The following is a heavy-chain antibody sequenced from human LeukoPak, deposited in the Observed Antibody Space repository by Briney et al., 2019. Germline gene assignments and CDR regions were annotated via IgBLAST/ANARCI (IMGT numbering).Heavy chain of an antibody. D-gene: IGHD5/OR15-5a*01. Sequence: GGSLRLSCAASGFTFSNYWMTWVRQAPGKGLEWVANIKQDESEKYYLDSVKGRFTISRDNAKKSLFLQMNSLRAEVTAVYYCARSTPSLDSWGQGTLVTVSS. CDR2: IKQDESEK. J-gene: IGHJ4*02. CDR1: GFTFSNYW. V-gene: IGHV3-7*01. CDR3: ARSTPSLDS.